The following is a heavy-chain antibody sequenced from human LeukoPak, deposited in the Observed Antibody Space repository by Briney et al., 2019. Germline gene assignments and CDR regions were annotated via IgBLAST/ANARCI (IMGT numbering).Heavy chain of an antibody. CDR2: IIPVLGVS. CDR3: ARYYVGGRIPFPNWFDP. V-gene: IGHV1-69*04. D-gene: IGHD3-16*01. J-gene: IGHJ5*02. Sequence: ASVKVSCKASGGSFSSFVITWVRQAPGQGLEWMGRIIPVLGVSNFAQKFQGRVTITADKSTNTAHMELRSLRSDDTAVYYRARYYVGGRIPFPNWFDPWGQGTLVTVSS. CDR1: GGSFSSFV.